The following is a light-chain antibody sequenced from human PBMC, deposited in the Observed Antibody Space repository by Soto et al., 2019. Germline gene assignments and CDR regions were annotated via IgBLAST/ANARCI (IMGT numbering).Light chain of an antibody. CDR3: QQSYSTPLT. V-gene: IGKV1-39*01. CDR1: QSISNY. J-gene: IGKJ3*01. Sequence: DIQMTQSPSSLSASVGDSVTITCRASQSISNYLNWYQQKPGKAPKLLVYAASSLQSGVPSRFSGSGSGTDFTLTISSLQPEDFATYYCQQSYSTPLTFGPGTKVEIK. CDR2: AAS.